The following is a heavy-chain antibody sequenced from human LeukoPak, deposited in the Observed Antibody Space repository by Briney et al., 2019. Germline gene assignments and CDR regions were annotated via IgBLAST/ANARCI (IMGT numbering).Heavy chain of an antibody. D-gene: IGHD3-3*02. CDR3: AKESGALGAPLYDY. J-gene: IGHJ4*02. CDR1: GFIFRNYA. Sequence: GGSLRLSCVASGFIFRNYAMSWVRQAPGEGLEWVSGISDNGGGTYYADSLKGRFTISRHNSKNMLYLQMNSLRAEDTAVYYCAKESGALGAPLYDYWGRGILVTASS. V-gene: IGHV3-23*01. CDR2: ISDNGGGT.